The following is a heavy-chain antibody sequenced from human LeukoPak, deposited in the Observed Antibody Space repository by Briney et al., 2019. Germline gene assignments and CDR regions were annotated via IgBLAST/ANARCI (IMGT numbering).Heavy chain of an antibody. Sequence: SQILSLTCAISGDSDSSNSAVWNWIRQSPSRGLEWLGRTYYRSKWYNDYAVSVKSRITFNTDTSQNQFSLLLNSVTAEDTAVYYCTRESSAGWSNLWGQGTLVTVSS. CDR1: GDSDSSNSAV. V-gene: IGHV6-1*01. D-gene: IGHD2-15*01. CDR2: TYYRSKWYN. J-gene: IGHJ5*02. CDR3: TRESSAGWSNL.